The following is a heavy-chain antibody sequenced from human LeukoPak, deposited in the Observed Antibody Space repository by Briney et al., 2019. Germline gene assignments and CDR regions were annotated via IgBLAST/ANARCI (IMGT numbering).Heavy chain of an antibody. V-gene: IGHV3-21*01. D-gene: IGHD3-10*01. J-gene: IGHJ6*02. CDR3: AREGMVRGVIITYESPTYGMDV. CDR2: ISSSSDYI. CDR1: TFTFSSDS. Sequence: GGSLRLSCAASTFTFSSDSMNWVRQAPGKGLEWVSSISSSSDYIYYADSVRGRFTISRDNAKNSLYLQMNSLRAEDTAVYYCAREGMVRGVIITYESPTYGMDVWGQGTTVTVSS.